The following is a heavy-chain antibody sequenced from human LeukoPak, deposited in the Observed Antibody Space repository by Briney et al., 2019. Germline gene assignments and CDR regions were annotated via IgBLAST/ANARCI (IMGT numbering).Heavy chain of an antibody. J-gene: IGHJ4*02. CDR2: INSDGSST. Sequence: GGSLRLSCAASGFTFSTSAMNWVRQAPGKGLVWVSRINSDGSSTSYADSVKGRFTISRDNAKNTLYLQMNSLRAEDTAVYYCARSRGLALGYWGQGTLVTVSS. V-gene: IGHV3-74*01. CDR1: GFTFSTSA. CDR3: ARSRGLALGY. D-gene: IGHD6-19*01.